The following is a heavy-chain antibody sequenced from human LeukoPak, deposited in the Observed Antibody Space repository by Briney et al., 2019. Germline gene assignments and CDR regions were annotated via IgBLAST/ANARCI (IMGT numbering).Heavy chain of an antibody. CDR3: ARGRNYYSSGRYRYYGMDV. CDR1: VYTFTSYD. V-gene: IGHV1-8*01. J-gene: IGHJ6*02. Sequence: ASVKVSCKDSVYTFTSYDINWVRQATGQGLEWMGWMKPNSGNTGYAQKFQGRVTMTTNTSISTAYMEMSSLRSEDTAVYYCARGRNYYSSGRYRYYGMDVWGQGTTVTVSS. CDR2: MKPNSGNT. D-gene: IGHD3-10*01.